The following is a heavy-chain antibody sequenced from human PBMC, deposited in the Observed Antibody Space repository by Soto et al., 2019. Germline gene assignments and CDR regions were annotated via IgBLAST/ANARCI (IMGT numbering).Heavy chain of an antibody. CDR3: AKELGTYYDFWGGSYYYYGMDV. CDR2: ISGSGGST. Sequence: GGSLRLSCAASGFTFSSYAMSWVRQAPGKGLEWVSAISGSGGSTYYADPEKGRFTISRDNSKNTLYLQMNSLRAEDTADYYCAKELGTYYDFWGGSYYYYGMDVWGQGTTVTVSS. D-gene: IGHD3-3*01. J-gene: IGHJ6*02. CDR1: GFTFSSYA. V-gene: IGHV3-23*01.